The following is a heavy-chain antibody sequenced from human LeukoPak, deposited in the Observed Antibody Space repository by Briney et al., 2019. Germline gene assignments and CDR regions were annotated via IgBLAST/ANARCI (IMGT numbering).Heavy chain of an antibody. CDR2: IYHSGST. J-gene: IGHJ6*03. V-gene: IGHV4-38-2*02. Sequence: PSETLSLTCTVSGYSISSGYYWGWIRQPPGKGLEWIGSIYHSGSTYYNPSLKSRVTISVDTSKNQFSLKLSSVTAADTAVYYCARDYYDSSGYFYYYYYYMDVWGKGTTAAVSS. D-gene: IGHD3-22*01. CDR3: ARDYYDSSGYFYYYYYYMDV. CDR1: GYSISSGYY.